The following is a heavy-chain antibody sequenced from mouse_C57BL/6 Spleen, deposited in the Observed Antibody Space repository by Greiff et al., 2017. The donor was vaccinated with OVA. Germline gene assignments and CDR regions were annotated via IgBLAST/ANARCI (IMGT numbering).Heavy chain of an antibody. CDR3: ASGGYYDAMDY. CDR1: GFTFSSYG. J-gene: IGHJ4*01. V-gene: IGHV5-6*01. D-gene: IGHD1-1*02. Sequence: EVKLMESGGDLVKPGGSLNLSCAASGFTFSSYGMSWVRQTPDKRLEWVATISSGGSYTYYPDSVKGRFTISRDNAKNTLYLQMSSLKSEDTAMYYCASGGYYDAMDYWGQGTSVTVSS. CDR2: ISSGGSYT.